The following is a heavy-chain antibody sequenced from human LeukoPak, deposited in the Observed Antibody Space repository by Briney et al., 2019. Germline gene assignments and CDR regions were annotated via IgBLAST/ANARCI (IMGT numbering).Heavy chain of an antibody. J-gene: IGHJ4*02. CDR3: ASHASGVYYYDSSGYYRVGLCYFDY. CDR2: IYYSGST. Sequence: SETLSLTCTVSGGSISSSSYYWGWIRQPPGKGLEWIGSIYYSGSTYYNPSLKSRVTISVDTSKNQFSLKLSSVTAADTAVYYCASHASGVYYYDSSGYYRVGLCYFDYWGQGTLVTVSS. CDR1: GGSISSSSYY. V-gene: IGHV4-39*01. D-gene: IGHD3-22*01.